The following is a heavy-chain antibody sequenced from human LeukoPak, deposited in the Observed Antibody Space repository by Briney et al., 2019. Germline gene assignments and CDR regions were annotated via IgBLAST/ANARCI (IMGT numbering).Heavy chain of an antibody. Sequence: GGTLRLSRAASGFTSNNCGMHWVRQAPGKGLEWLAVIVHHGSDTYYADSVKGRFPISRDNSKNTVYLRMNSLRTEDTAVYYCAKESDSGYYRTADTWGQGTLITVSS. D-gene: IGHD3-22*01. J-gene: IGHJ5*02. CDR1: GFTSNNCG. CDR2: IVHHGSDT. V-gene: IGHV3-30*18. CDR3: AKESDSGYYRTADT.